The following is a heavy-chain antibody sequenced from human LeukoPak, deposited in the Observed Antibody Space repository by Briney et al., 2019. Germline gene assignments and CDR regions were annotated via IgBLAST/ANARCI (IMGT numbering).Heavy chain of an antibody. D-gene: IGHD3-3*01. CDR3: AKDLPPGFGVVIMGAFDY. CDR1: GFTFSSYA. V-gene: IGHV3-23*01. Sequence: GGSLRLSCAASGFTFSSYAMSWVRQAPGKGLDWVSAISGSGGSTYYADSVKGRFTISRDNSKNTLYLQMNSLRAEDTAVYYCAKDLPPGFGVVIMGAFDYWGQGTLVTVSS. CDR2: ISGSGGST. J-gene: IGHJ4*02.